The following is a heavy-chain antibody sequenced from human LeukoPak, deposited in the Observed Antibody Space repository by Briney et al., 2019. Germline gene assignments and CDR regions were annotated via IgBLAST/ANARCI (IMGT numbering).Heavy chain of an antibody. CDR1: GCSISNSTNY. D-gene: IGHD6-13*01. CDR3: DILSPELRSSRANDGFAI. Sequence: PSETLSLTCTVSGCSISNSTNYWGWIRQPPGKGLEWIGSIYYSGSTYYHPSLKSRATISVDTSKNQFSLKLSSVTAANTSVYYRDILSPELRSSRANDGFAIWGQGTMVTVSS. J-gene: IGHJ3*02. CDR2: IYYSGST. V-gene: IGHV4-39*01.